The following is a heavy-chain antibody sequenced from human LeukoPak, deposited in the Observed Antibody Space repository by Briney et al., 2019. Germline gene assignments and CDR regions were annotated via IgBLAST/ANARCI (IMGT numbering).Heavy chain of an antibody. CDR3: ARAGWDIVATIEVYYYYYMDV. V-gene: IGHV1-2*02. J-gene: IGHJ6*03. CDR2: INPNSGGT. Sequence: GASVTVSCKASGYTFTGYYMHWVRQAPGQGLEWMGWINPNSGGTNYAQKFQGRVTMTRDTSISTAYMELSRLRSDDTAVYYCARAGWDIVATIEVYYYYYMDVWGKGTTVTVSS. CDR1: GYTFTGYY. D-gene: IGHD5-12*01.